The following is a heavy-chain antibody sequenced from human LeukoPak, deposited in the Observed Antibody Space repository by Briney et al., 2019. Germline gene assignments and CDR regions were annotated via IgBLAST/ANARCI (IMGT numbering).Heavy chain of an antibody. CDR3: AGEDNSSGYRPFDI. D-gene: IGHD3-22*01. J-gene: IGHJ3*02. CDR2: INPNNGGT. V-gene: IGHV1-2*06. CDR1: GYTFTGYY. Sequence: GASVKVSCKASGYTFTGYYIHWVRQAPGQGLDWMGRINPNNGGTNYAQKFQGRVTMTRDMSMSTAYMELSRLRSDETAVYYCAGEDNSSGYRPFDIWGQGTMVTVPS.